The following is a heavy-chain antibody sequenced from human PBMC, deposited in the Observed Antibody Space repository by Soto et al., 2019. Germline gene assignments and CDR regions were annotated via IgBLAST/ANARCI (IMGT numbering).Heavy chain of an antibody. V-gene: IGHV1-3*01. CDR2: LNAGNGNT. CDR1: GYTFTTYA. J-gene: IGHJ4*02. CDR3: TGGAQTTVVNPTAY. Sequence: QVQLVQSGAEVKKPGASVKVSCMASGYTFTTYAMHWVRQAPGQRLEWMGLLNAGNGNTIYSQKFQGRVTFSRDTSASTAYMELSSLRSADTAVYYCTGGAQTTVVNPTAYWGQGTLVTVSS. D-gene: IGHD4-17*01.